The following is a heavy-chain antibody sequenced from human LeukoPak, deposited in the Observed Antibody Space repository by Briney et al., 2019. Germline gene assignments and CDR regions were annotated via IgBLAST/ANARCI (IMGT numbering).Heavy chain of an antibody. V-gene: IGHV4-34*01. J-gene: IGHJ4*02. CDR3: ARGGRGTYMRH. D-gene: IGHD1-26*01. CDR2: ILQGGVT. CDR1: GGSFSNYI. Sequence: SETLSLTCGVSGGSFSNYIWSWVRQPPGKGLEWIGEILQGGVTNYNSSLKSRVTMSMDTSKNQLHLDLTSVTAADAGQYFCARGGRGTYMRHWGQGILVTVSS.